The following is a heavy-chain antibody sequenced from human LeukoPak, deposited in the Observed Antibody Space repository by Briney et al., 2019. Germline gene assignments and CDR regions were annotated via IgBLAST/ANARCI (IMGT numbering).Heavy chain of an antibody. J-gene: IGHJ4*02. D-gene: IGHD1-14*01. CDR3: ARLVRNLFDY. CDR2: IYTSGST. Sequence: SETLSLTCTVSGGSLSSYYWSWIRQPPGKGLEWIGYIYTSGSTNYNPSLKSRVTISVDTSKNQFSLKLSSVTAADTAVYYCARLVRNLFDYWGQGTLVTVSS. CDR1: GGSLSSYY. V-gene: IGHV4-4*09.